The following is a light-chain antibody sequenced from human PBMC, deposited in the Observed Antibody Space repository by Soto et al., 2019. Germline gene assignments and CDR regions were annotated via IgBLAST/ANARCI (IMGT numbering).Light chain of an antibody. V-gene: IGLV1-40*01. CDR3: QSYDISLTTWV. CDR2: GNS. Sequence: QSVLTQPPSVSGAPRQRVTISCTGSSSNIGAGYDVHWYQQLPGTAPKLLIYGNSNRPSGVPDRFSGSKSGASASLAITGLQAEVEADYYCQSYDISLTTWVFGGGTKVTVL. CDR1: SSNIGAGYD. J-gene: IGLJ3*02.